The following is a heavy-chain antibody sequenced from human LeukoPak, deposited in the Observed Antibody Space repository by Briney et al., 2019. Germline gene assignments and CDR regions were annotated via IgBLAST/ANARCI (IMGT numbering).Heavy chain of an antibody. V-gene: IGHV4-59*01. CDR1: GGSFSGYY. CDR2: KSYSGST. Sequence: SETLSLTCAVYGGSFSGYYWTWIRQPPGKGLEWIGSKSYSGSTNYNPSLKSRVTISVDTSKNQFSLKLSSVTAADTAVYHCARFRIMITFGGVIVRGDAFDIWGHGTMVTVSS. J-gene: IGHJ3*02. D-gene: IGHD3-16*02. CDR3: ARFRIMITFGGVIVRGDAFDI.